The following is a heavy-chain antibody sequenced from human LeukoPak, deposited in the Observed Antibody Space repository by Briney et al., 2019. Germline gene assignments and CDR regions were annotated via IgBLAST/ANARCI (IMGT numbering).Heavy chain of an antibody. CDR1: AFSLNAYN. CDR2: ISYTGTYI. J-gene: IGHJ4*02. D-gene: IGHD6-19*01. V-gene: IGHV3-21*01. CDR3: ARVGSSGWYVRDFDY. Sequence: GGSLRLSCAASAFSLNAYNMNWVRQAPGKGLEWVSSISYTGTYIYYADSVKGRFTISRDNAQNSLYLQMNSLRAEDTAVYYCARVGSSGWYVRDFDYWGQGTLVTVSS.